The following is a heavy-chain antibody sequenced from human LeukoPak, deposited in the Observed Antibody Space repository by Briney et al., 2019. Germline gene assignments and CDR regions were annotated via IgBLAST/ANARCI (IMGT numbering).Heavy chain of an antibody. Sequence: KPSETLSLTCTVSGGSISSGGYYWTWIRQHPGKGLEGIGYIYYSGSTYYNPSLKSRVTISVDTSKNQFSLQLSPVTAADTAVYYCASGPQWNYWGQGTLVTVSS. CDR3: ASGPQWNY. CDR1: GGSISSGGYY. V-gene: IGHV4-31*03. J-gene: IGHJ4*02. D-gene: IGHD1-1*01. CDR2: IYYSGST.